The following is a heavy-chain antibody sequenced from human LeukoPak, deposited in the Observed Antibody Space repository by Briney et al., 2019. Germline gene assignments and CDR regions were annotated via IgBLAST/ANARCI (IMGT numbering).Heavy chain of an antibody. D-gene: IGHD2-15*01. CDR1: GGSISSYY. CDR3: ARDRASAGGFDY. Sequence: SETLSLTCTVSGGSISSYYWSWIRQPPGKGLEWIGYIYYSGTTNYNPSLQSRVTISVATSKNQFSLKLSFVTAADTALYYCARDRASAGGFDYWGQGTLVTVSS. V-gene: IGHV4-59*01. CDR2: IYYSGTT. J-gene: IGHJ4*02.